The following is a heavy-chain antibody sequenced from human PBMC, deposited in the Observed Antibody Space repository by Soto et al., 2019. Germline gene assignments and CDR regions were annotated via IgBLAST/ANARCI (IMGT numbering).Heavy chain of an antibody. Sequence: QERLVQPGAEVRKPGSSVKVSCKVTGGTSTRYAINWVRQAPGQGLEWMGGIVPMFGTSKYAQKFQGRVTITADTSTNIAYMELRSLRSEYTAVYYCNRGSEYDFWSGYLWGQGTLVSVSS. V-gene: IGHV1-69*06. CDR2: IVPMFGTS. CDR3: NRGSEYDFWSGYL. J-gene: IGHJ4*02. CDR1: GGTSTRYA. D-gene: IGHD3-3*01.